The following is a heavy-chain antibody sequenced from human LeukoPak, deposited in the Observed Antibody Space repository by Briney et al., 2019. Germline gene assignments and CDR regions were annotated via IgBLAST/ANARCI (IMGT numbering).Heavy chain of an antibody. CDR2: ISAYNGNT. J-gene: IGHJ5*02. Sequence: GASVKVSCKASGYTFISYGIGWVRQAPGQGLEWMGWISAYNGNTNYAQKLQGRVTLTTDTSTSTAYMELRSLRSDDTAVYYCARDRYYYGSGSYSNWFDPWGQGTLVTVSS. V-gene: IGHV1-18*01. CDR3: ARDRYYYGSGSYSNWFDP. D-gene: IGHD3-10*01. CDR1: GYTFISYG.